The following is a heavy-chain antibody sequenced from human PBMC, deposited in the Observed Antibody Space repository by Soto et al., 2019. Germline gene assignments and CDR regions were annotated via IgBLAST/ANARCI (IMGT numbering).Heavy chain of an antibody. D-gene: IGHD2-15*01. Sequence: EVQLVESGGGLVKPGGSLRLSCAASGFTFSSYSMNWVRQAPGKGLEWVSSISSSSSYIYYADSVKGRFTISRDNAKNSLYQQMNSVSAENTGVYYWERGEAADMDVGGKGTTYTFAS. J-gene: IGHJ6*03. CDR3: ERGEAADMDV. V-gene: IGHV3-21*01. CDR1: GFTFSSYS. CDR2: ISSSSSYI.